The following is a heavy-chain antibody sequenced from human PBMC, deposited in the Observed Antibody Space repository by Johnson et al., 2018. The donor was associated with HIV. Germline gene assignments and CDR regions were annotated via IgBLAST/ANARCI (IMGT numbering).Heavy chain of an antibody. V-gene: IGHV3-30*02. Sequence: QVQLVESGGGVVQPGGSLRLSCAASGFTFSSYGMHWVRQAPGKGLEWVAFIRYDGSNKYYADSVKGRFTISRDNSKNTLYLQMNSLRAEDTAVYYCSKFVGYCSGGGCYTPGDIWGQGTMVTVSS. CDR3: SKFVGYCSGGGCYTPGDI. J-gene: IGHJ3*02. CDR2: IRYDGSNK. D-gene: IGHD2-15*01. CDR1: GFTFSSYG.